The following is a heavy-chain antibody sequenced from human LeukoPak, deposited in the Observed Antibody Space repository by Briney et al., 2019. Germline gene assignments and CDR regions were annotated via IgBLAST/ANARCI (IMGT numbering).Heavy chain of an antibody. J-gene: IGHJ4*02. V-gene: IGHV1-69*04. CDR2: IIPILGIA. CDR1: GGTFSSYA. Sequence: ASVKVSCKASGGTFSSYAISWVRQAPGQGLEWMGRIIPILGIANYAQKFQGRVTITADKSTSTAYMELSSLRSEDTAVYYCARVVDDSRSDYFDYWGQGTLVIVSS. CDR3: ARVVDDSRSDYFDY. D-gene: IGHD3-22*01.